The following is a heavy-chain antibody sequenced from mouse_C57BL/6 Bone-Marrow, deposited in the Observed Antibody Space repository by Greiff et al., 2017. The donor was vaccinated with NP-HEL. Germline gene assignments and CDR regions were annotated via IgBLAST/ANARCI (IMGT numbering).Heavy chain of an antibody. J-gene: IGHJ3*01. V-gene: IGHV3-6*01. D-gene: IGHD1-1*01. Sequence: EVQLMESGPGLVKPSQSLSLTCSVTGYSITSGYYWNWIRQYPGNKLEWMAYISYDGNSNYNPSLKNRFSITRDTSKNQFFLKLNSVTTEDTATYFCAREGGYYGSPFAYWGQGTLVTVSA. CDR1: GYSITSGYY. CDR3: AREGGYYGSPFAY. CDR2: ISYDGNS.